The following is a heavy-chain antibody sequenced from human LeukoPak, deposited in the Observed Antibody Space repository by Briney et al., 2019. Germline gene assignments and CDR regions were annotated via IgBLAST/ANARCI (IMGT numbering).Heavy chain of an antibody. V-gene: IGHV4-59*08. CDR3: ARLSGYSYGSPGTNWFDP. CDR2: IYYSGST. CDR1: GGSISSYY. J-gene: IGHJ5*02. Sequence: SETLSLTCTVSGGSISSYYWSWIRQPPGKGLEWIGYIYYSGSTNYNPSLKSRVTISVDTSKNQFSLKLSSVTAADTAVYYCARLSGYSYGSPGTNWFDPWGQGTLVTVSS. D-gene: IGHD5-18*01.